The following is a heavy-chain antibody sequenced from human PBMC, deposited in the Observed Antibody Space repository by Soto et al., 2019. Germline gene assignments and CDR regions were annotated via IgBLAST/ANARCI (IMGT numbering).Heavy chain of an antibody. J-gene: IGHJ4*02. CDR1: GFTFSSYA. Sequence: GGSLRLSCAASGFTFSSYAMSWVRQAPGKGLEWVSAISGSGGSTYYADSVKGRFTISRDNSKNTLYLQMNSLRAENTAVYYCAKDGRFLEWLLDYWGQGTLVTVSS. D-gene: IGHD3-3*01. CDR2: ISGSGGST. CDR3: AKDGRFLEWLLDY. V-gene: IGHV3-23*01.